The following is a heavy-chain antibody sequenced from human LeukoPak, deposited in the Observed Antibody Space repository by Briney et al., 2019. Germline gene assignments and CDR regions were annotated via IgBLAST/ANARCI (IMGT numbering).Heavy chain of an antibody. V-gene: IGHV3-30*14. Sequence: GGSLRLSCAASGFTFNSYDMHWVRQAPGKGLGWVSIISYDGNNKYYTDSVKGRFTISRDNSKNTLYLQMNSLRAEDTAVYYCAGGSGFRTFFGYWGQGTLVTVSS. CDR1: GFTFNSYD. CDR2: ISYDGNNK. J-gene: IGHJ4*02. CDR3: AGGSGFRTFFGY. D-gene: IGHD3-10*01.